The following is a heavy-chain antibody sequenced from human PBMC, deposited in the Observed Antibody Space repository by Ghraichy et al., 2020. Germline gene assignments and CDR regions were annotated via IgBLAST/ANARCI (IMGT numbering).Heavy chain of an antibody. CDR1: GGSISSYY. D-gene: IGHD6-13*01. J-gene: IGHJ6*03. CDR3: ARGSRYGKTYYYCFSMDV. V-gene: IGHV4-59*01. CDR2: NSYSGST. Sequence: SETLSLTCTVSGGSISSYYWSWIRQPPGKGLEWIGYNSYSGSTNYNPSLKSRVTISVDTYKNQFSLKLSPVTPADTPVYYCARGSRYGKTYYYCFSMDVWGKGTTVTVSS.